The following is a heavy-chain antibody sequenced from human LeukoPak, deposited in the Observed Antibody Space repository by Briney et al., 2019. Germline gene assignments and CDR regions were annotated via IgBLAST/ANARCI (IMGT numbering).Heavy chain of an antibody. D-gene: IGHD6-13*01. CDR3: ARAAAGTGFDAFDI. Sequence: GASVKVSCKASGYTFTGYYMHGVRQAPGQGLEWMGWINPNSGGTNYAQKFQGRVTMTRDTSISTAYMELSRLRSDDTAVYYCARAAAGTGFDAFDIWGQGTMVTVSS. CDR1: GYTFTGYY. CDR2: INPNSGGT. J-gene: IGHJ3*02. V-gene: IGHV1-2*02.